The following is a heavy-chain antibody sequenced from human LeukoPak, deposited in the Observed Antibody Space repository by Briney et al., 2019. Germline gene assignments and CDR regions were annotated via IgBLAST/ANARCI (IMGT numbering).Heavy chain of an antibody. CDR1: AFTFNTYW. CDR3: ATEGYCSSTTCRSVDY. Sequence: GGSLRLSCAASAFTFNTYWMHWVRQVPGRGLEWVSRVNGDESSTNYADSVKGRFTISRDNAKDTLYLQMNSLRAEDTAVYYCATEGYCSSTTCRSVDYWGQGTLVTVSS. CDR2: VNGDESST. D-gene: IGHD2-2*01. J-gene: IGHJ4*02. V-gene: IGHV3-74*01.